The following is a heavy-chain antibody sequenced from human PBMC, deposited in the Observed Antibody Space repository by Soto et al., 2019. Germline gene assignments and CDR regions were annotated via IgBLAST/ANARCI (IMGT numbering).Heavy chain of an antibody. V-gene: IGHV3-21*02. J-gene: IGHJ5*01. D-gene: IGHD6-19*01. Sequence: EVQLVESGGGLVKPGGSLRLSCVASGFTLSSFSMSWIRQTPGKGLEWVSSITTGNDYISYADSVKGRFTISRDNPKNSLFLQMNSLKADDTALYFCARDSYSSLFDSWGQGTLVTVSS. CDR3: ARDSYSSLFDS. CDR2: ITTGNDYI. CDR1: GFTLSSFS.